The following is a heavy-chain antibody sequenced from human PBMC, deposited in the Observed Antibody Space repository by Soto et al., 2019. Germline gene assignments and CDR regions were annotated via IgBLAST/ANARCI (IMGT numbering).Heavy chain of an antibody. Sequence: PGGSLRLSCAVSGVPFRVYAVHLVRQTPGKGLEWVTVISDDGSKTYYADSVKGRFSVPRDDSTNMVFLQMRSLRSEDTAVYHCARAYKWNYYFDDWGPGTPVTVSS. D-gene: IGHD1-20*01. CDR1: GVPFRVYA. V-gene: IGHV3-30*14. CDR3: ARAYKWNYYFDD. J-gene: IGHJ4*02. CDR2: ISDDGSKT.